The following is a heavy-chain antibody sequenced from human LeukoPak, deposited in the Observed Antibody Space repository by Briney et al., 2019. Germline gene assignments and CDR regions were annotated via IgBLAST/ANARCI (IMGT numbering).Heavy chain of an antibody. V-gene: IGHV1-24*01. Sequence: ASVKVSCKVSGYTLTELSMHWVRQAPGKGLEWMGGFDPEDGETIYAQKFQGRVTMTEDTSTDTAYMELSSLRSEDTAVYYCATDETNYYGSGTPGAFDIWGQGTMVTVSS. D-gene: IGHD3-10*01. J-gene: IGHJ3*02. CDR2: FDPEDGET. CDR1: GYTLTELS. CDR3: ATDETNYYGSGTPGAFDI.